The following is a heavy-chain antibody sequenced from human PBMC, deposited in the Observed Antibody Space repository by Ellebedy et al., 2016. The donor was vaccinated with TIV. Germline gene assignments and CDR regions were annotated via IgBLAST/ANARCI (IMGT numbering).Heavy chain of an antibody. V-gene: IGHV1-3*01. Sequence: AASVKVSCKASGYTFTSYTMHWVRQAPGQRLEWMGWINAGNGNTKYSQKFQGRVTITRDTSASTAYMELSSLRSEDTAVYYCARVWMGAEADPMGPHWGQGTLVTVSS. D-gene: IGHD6-13*01. CDR3: ARVWMGAEADPMGPH. CDR1: GYTFTSYT. CDR2: INAGNGNT. J-gene: IGHJ4*02.